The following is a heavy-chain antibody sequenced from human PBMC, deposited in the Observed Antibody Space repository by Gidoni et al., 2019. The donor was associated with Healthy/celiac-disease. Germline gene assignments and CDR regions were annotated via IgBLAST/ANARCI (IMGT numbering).Heavy chain of an antibody. V-gene: IGHV3-48*01. CDR1: GFTFSSYS. CDR2: ISSSSSTI. CDR3: ARTSLRFLEWLLIEQTPDAFDI. Sequence: EVQLVESGGGLVQPGGSLRLSCAASGFTFSSYSLNWVRQAPGKGLGWVSYISSSSSTIYYADSVKGRFTISRDNAKNSLYLQMNSLRAEDTAVYYCARTSLRFLEWLLIEQTPDAFDIWGQGTMVTVSS. J-gene: IGHJ3*02. D-gene: IGHD3-3*01.